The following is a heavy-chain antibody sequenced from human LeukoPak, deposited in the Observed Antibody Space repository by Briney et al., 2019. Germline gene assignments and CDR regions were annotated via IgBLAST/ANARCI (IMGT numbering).Heavy chain of an antibody. J-gene: IGHJ4*02. CDR2: IIPIFGTA. Sequence: TVTVSCKASGGTFSSYAISWVRHAPGPGHERMGGIIPIFGTANYAQKFHGRLTITADESTSTAYMELSSLRSEDTAVYYCARGVDDYVWGSYRAPHFDYWGQGTLVTVSS. D-gene: IGHD3-16*02. CDR1: GGTFSSYA. CDR3: ARGVDDYVWGSYRAPHFDY. V-gene: IGHV1-69*01.